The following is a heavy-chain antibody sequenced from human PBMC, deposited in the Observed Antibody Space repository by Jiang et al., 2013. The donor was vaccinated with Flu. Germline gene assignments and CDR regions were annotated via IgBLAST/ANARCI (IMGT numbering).Heavy chain of an antibody. CDR3: ARGDYYDSSGYYHFDY. J-gene: IGHJ4*02. V-gene: IGHV1-69*06. Sequence: IFGTANYAQKFQGRVTITADKSTSTAYMELSSLRSEDTAVYYCARGDYYDSSGYYHFDYWGQGTLVTVSS. CDR2: IFGTA. D-gene: IGHD3-22*01.